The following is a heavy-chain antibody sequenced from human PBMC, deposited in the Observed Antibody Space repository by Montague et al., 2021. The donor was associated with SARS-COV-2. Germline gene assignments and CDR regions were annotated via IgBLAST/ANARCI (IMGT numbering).Heavy chain of an antibody. CDR2: IYHSGNT. Sequence: TLSLTCAVSGGSISSAGYSWSWIRQPPGKDLEWIGYIYHSGNTYYNPSLKSRVTIAVDRYKNQLSLKLASVTAADTAEYDCARVVSVSHTRGYSYGNLTAKTGPSSFDYWGQGTLVTVSS. J-gene: IGHJ4*02. CDR3: ARVVSVSHTRGYSYGNLTAKTGPSSFDY. V-gene: IGHV4-30-2*01. CDR1: GGSISSAGYS. D-gene: IGHD5-18*01.